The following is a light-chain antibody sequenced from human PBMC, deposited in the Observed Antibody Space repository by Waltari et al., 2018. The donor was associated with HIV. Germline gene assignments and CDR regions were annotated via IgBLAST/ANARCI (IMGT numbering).Light chain of an antibody. Sequence: EIVLTQSPATLSLSPGERATLSCRASQSVSSYLALYQQKPGQAPRLLIYDASNTATGIPARCSGSGSGTDFTLTISSLEPEDFAVYYCQQRSNWMYTFGQGTKLEIK. CDR3: QQRSNWMYT. V-gene: IGKV3-11*01. J-gene: IGKJ2*01. CDR1: QSVSSY. CDR2: DAS.